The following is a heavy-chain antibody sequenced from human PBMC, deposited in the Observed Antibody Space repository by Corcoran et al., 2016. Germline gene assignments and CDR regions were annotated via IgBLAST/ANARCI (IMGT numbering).Heavy chain of an antibody. CDR3: ARGPPNVAVGAYFDY. CDR1: GGSISSYY. J-gene: IGHJ4*02. Sequence: QVQLQESGPGLVKPSETLSLTCTVSGGSISSYYWSWIRQPAGKGLEWIGRIYTSGSTNYNPSLKSRVTMSVDTSKNQFSLKLSSVTAADTAVYYGARGPPNVAVGAYFDYWGQGTLVTVSS. CDR2: IYTSGST. V-gene: IGHV4-4*07. D-gene: IGHD6-19*01.